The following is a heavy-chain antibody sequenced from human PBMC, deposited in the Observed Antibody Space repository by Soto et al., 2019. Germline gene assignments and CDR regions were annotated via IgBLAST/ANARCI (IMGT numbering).Heavy chain of an antibody. CDR3: ARLKLSQFMEWSGSIRREEYYFDS. CDR1: GGSISSYY. CDR2: LYYIGIT. D-gene: IGHD3-3*01. J-gene: IGHJ4*01. Sequence: SETLSLTCTVSGGSISSYYWSWIRQPPGKGLEWIGFLYYIGITNYTPSLKSRVTMSVELSKNQFSLSLSSVTAADTAVYYCARLKLSQFMEWSGSIRREEYYFDSWGQGTLVTAPQ. V-gene: IGHV4-59*08.